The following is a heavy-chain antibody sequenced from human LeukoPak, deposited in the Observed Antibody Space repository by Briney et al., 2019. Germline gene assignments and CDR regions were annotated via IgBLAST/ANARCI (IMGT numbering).Heavy chain of an antibody. CDR3: ARATFLRYCSGDNCYFDY. CDR1: GFSFSSYE. D-gene: IGHD2-15*01. V-gene: IGHV3-48*03. Sequence: PGGSLRLSCEASGFSFSSYEMNWVRQAPGKGLEWVSYIDSSGSTVYYADSVKGRFTISRDNAKNSLYLQMNSLRAEGTAVYYCARATFLRYCSGDNCYFDYWGQGTLVTVSS. J-gene: IGHJ4*02. CDR2: IDSSGSTV.